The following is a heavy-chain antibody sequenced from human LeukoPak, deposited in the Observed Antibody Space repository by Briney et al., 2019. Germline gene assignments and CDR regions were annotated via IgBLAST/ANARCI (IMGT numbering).Heavy chain of an antibody. CDR2: IYPGDSDT. V-gene: IGHV5-51*01. CDR3: ARRPAYSSGWYYFDY. CDR1: GYTFTTYW. Sequence: GESLRISCKGSGYTFTTYWITWVRQMPGKGLEWMGIIYPGDSDTRYSPSFQGQVTISADKSISTAYLQWSSLKASDTAMYYCARRPAYSSGWYYFDYWGQGTLVTVSS. D-gene: IGHD6-19*01. J-gene: IGHJ4*02.